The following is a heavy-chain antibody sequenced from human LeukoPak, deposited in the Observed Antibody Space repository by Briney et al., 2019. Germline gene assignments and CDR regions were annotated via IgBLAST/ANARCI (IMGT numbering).Heavy chain of an antibody. D-gene: IGHD5-18*01. CDR3: ASLDTAKQPLANH. Sequence: GGSLRLSCIASGLTVSNHWMSWVRQAPGKGLEWVANIREERGQEYYVDSVKGRFTISKNSAKNSLYLQMNTLRVEDTAMYYCASLDTAKQPLANHWGQGTLVTVSS. V-gene: IGHV3-7*03. CDR1: GLTVSNHW. J-gene: IGHJ5*02. CDR2: IREERGQE.